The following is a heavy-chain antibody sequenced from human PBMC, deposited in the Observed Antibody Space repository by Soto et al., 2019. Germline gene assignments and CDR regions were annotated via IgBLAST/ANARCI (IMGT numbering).Heavy chain of an antibody. CDR3: ARRIYYSYGYHY. D-gene: IGHD5-18*01. CDR2: INHSGST. CDR1: GGSFSGYY. Sequence: PSETLSLTCAVYGGSFSGYYWSWIRQPPGKGLEWIGEINHSGSTNYNPSLKSRVTISVDTSKNQFSLKLSSVTAADTAVYYCARRIYYSYGYHYWGQGTLVTVSS. J-gene: IGHJ4*02. V-gene: IGHV4-34*01.